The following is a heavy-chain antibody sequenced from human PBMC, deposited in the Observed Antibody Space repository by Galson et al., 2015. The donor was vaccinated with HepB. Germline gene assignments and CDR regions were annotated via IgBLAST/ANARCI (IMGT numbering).Heavy chain of an antibody. CDR3: ARDWSMVRGVIWLDY. J-gene: IGHJ4*02. Sequence: SLRLSCAASGFTFSSYAMHWVRQAPGKGLEWVAVISYDGSNKYYADSVKGRFTISRDNSKNTLYLQMNSLRAEDTAVYYCARDWSMVRGVIWLDYWGQGTLVTVSS. CDR2: ISYDGSNK. D-gene: IGHD3-10*01. V-gene: IGHV3-30*04. CDR1: GFTFSSYA.